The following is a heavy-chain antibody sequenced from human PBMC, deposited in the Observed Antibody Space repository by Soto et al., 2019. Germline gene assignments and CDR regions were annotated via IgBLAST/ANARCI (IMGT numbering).Heavy chain of an antibody. Sequence: SETLSLTCAVYGGSFSGYYWSWIRQPPGKGLEWIGEINHSGSTNYNPSLKSRVTISVDTSKNQFSLKLSSVTAADTAVYYCARGQTPHYYGSGSYSYWGQGLLVTVFS. CDR1: GGSFSGYY. D-gene: IGHD3-10*01. CDR2: INHSGST. V-gene: IGHV4-34*01. J-gene: IGHJ4*02. CDR3: ARGQTPHYYGSGSYSY.